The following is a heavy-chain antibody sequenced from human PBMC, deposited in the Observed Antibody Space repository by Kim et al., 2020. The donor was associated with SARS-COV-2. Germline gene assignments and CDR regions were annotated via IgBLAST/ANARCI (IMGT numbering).Heavy chain of an antibody. Sequence: ASVKVSCKASGYTFNLYAIHWVRQAPGQRLEWMGWMHTGNGDTKYSQEFQGRVSFTRDTSANTVYMDLSKLVSEDAGIYYCARHLLPYSRIWRNAFDIWGHGTLVTVSS. V-gene: IGHV1-3*04. CDR1: GYTFNLYA. D-gene: IGHD6-13*01. J-gene: IGHJ3*02. CDR3: ARHLLPYSRIWRNAFDI. CDR2: MHTGNGDT.